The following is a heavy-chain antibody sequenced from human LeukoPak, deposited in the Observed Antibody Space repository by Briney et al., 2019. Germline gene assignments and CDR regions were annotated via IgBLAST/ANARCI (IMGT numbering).Heavy chain of an antibody. D-gene: IGHD3-22*01. CDR2: IYYSGST. J-gene: IGHJ5*02. Sequence: SETLSLTCTVSGGSISSYYWSWIRQPPGKGLEWIGYIYYSGSTNYNPSLKSRVTISVDTSKNQFSLKLSSVTAADTAVYYCAREEDYYYDSSGYYLGWFDPWGQGTLVTVSS. V-gene: IGHV4-59*01. CDR3: AREEDYYYDSSGYYLGWFDP. CDR1: GGSISSYY.